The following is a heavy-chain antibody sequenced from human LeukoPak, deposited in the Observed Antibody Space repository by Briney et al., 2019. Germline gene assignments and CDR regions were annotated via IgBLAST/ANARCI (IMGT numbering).Heavy chain of an antibody. CDR2: IYTSGST. CDR1: GGSISSGSFY. J-gene: IGHJ4*02. D-gene: IGHD3-10*01. CDR3: ARDGVRGVIGY. Sequence: PSETLSLTCTVSGGSISSGSFYWSWIRQPAGMGLEWIGRIYTSGSTNYNPSLKSRVTISVDTSKDQFSLKLSSVTAADTAVYYCARDGVRGVIGYWGQGTLVIVSS. V-gene: IGHV4-61*02.